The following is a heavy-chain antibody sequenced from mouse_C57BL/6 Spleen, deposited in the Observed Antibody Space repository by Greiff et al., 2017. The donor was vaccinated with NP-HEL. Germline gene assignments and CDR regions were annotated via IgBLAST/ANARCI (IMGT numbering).Heavy chain of an antibody. CDR3: ARHDYMDY. CDR1: GFTFSSYG. Sequence: EVKVVESGGDLVKPGGSLKLSCAASGFTFSSYGMSWVRQTPDKRLEWVATISSGGSYTYYPDSVKGRFTISRDNAKNTLYLQMSSLKSEDTAMYYCARHDYMDYWGQGTSVTVSS. D-gene: IGHD2-13*01. CDR2: ISSGGSYT. V-gene: IGHV5-6*01. J-gene: IGHJ4*01.